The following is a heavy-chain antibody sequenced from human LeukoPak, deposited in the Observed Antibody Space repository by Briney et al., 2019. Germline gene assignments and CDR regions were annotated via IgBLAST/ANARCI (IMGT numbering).Heavy chain of an antibody. D-gene: IGHD3-3*01. CDR3: ARSPSEFTIFGVSPWFDP. CDR1: GFTLSSYE. J-gene: IGHJ5*02. Sequence: PGGSLRLSCTVSGFTLSSYEMSWIRQAPGKGLEWVSSIEYSGGSAYYSDSVKGRFTISRDNAKNSLYLQMNSLRAEDTAVYYCARSPSEFTIFGVSPWFDPWGQGTLVTVSS. CDR2: IEYSGGSA. V-gene: IGHV3-66*01.